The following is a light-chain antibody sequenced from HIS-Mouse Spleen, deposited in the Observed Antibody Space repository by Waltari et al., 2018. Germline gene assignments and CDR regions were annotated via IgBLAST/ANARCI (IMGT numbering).Light chain of an antibody. CDR2: EDS. CDR1: ALPKKY. V-gene: IGLV3-10*01. Sequence: SYELTQPPSVSVSPGQTARITCSGDALPKKYAYGYQQKSGQAPVPVIYEDSKRPSGIPERFSGSSSGTMATLTISGAQVEDEADYYCYSTDSSGNHRVFGGGTKLTVL. J-gene: IGLJ2*01. CDR3: YSTDSSGNHRV.